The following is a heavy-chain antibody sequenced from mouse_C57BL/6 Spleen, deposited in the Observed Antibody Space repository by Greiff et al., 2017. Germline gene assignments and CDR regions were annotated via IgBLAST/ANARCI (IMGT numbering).Heavy chain of an antibody. D-gene: IGHD2-4*01. V-gene: IGHV1-53*01. J-gene: IGHJ4*01. CDR3: ARERAYYDYDYAMDY. CDR2: INPSNGGT. Sequence: QVQLKQPGTELVKPGASVKLSCKASGYTFTSYWMHWVKQRPGQGLEWIGNINPSNGGTNYNEKFKSKATLTVDKSSSTAYMQLSSLTSEDSAVYYCARERAYYDYDYAMDYWGQGTSVTVSS. CDR1: GYTFTSYW.